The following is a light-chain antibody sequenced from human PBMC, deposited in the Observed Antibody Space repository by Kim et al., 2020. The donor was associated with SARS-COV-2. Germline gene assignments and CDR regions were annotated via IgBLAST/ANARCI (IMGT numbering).Light chain of an antibody. CDR2: DVS. CDR3: SSYTTISLI. Sequence: PGPTFTTSSTRASSDPADYKYVSWYQQHPGQAPKLMIYDVSIRPSGVSTRFSGSKSGNTASLTISGLQAEDEAHYYCSSYTTISLIFGGGTQLTVL. V-gene: IGLV2-14*03. CDR1: SSDPADYKY. J-gene: IGLJ2*01.